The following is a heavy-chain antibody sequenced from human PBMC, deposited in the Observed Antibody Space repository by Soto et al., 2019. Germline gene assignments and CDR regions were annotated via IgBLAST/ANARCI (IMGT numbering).Heavy chain of an antibody. V-gene: IGHV3-23*01. CDR3: AGEYSSCYDAFDI. CDR2: IGADGGST. D-gene: IGHD6-6*01. CDR1: GFTFRTSA. Sequence: PGGSLRLSCAASGFTFRTSAMSWVRQAPGRALEWVSDIGADGGSTYYADSVKGRFTISRDIAKNTLYLQMNSLRAEDTAVYYCAGEYSSCYDAFDIWGQGTMVTVSS. J-gene: IGHJ3*02.